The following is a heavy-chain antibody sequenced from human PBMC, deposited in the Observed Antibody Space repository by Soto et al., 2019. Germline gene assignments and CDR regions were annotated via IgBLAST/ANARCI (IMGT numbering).Heavy chain of an antibody. CDR2: IYWDDDK. V-gene: IGHV2-5*02. CDR1: GFSLSTSGVG. J-gene: IGHJ4*02. CDR3: AQSPLWFGEFLFFDY. D-gene: IGHD3-10*01. Sequence: QITLKESGPTLVKPTQTLTLTCTFSGFSLSTSGVGVGWIRQPPGKALEWLALIYWDDDKRYSPSLKNRLTITKDTSKNQVVLTMTNMDPVDTATYYCAQSPLWFGEFLFFDYWGQGTLVTVSS.